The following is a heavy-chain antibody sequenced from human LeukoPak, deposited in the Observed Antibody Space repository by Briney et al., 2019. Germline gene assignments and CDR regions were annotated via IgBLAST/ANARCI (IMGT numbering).Heavy chain of an antibody. Sequence: ASVKVSCKASGGTFISYAISWVRQAPGQGLEWMGGIIPIFGTANYAQKFQGRVTITADESTSTAYRELSSLRSEDTAVYYCARGLYYYDSSGYAKYFDYWGQGTLVTVSS. CDR1: GGTFISYA. D-gene: IGHD3-22*01. J-gene: IGHJ4*02. V-gene: IGHV1-69*13. CDR2: IIPIFGTA. CDR3: ARGLYYYDSSGYAKYFDY.